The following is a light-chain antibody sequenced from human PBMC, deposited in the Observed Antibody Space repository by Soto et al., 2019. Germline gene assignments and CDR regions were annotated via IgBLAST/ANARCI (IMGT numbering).Light chain of an antibody. J-gene: IGKJ2*01. CDR2: GAS. Sequence: EIVLTQSPGTLSLSPGERATLSCRASQSITTTFLAWYKQKPGKAPRLLIYGASTRAAGVPDRFSGSGSGTDFTLTITRLEPEDFAVYYCQQYGRSPLMYTFGQGTKLGV. CDR3: QQYGRSPLMYT. V-gene: IGKV3-20*01. CDR1: QSITTTF.